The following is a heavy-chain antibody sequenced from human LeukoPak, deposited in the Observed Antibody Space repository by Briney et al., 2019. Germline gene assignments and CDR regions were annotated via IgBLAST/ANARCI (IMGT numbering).Heavy chain of an antibody. CDR1: GFTVSNNY. D-gene: IGHD5-24*01. V-gene: IGHV3-53*01. CDR2: MYSNGAT. Sequence: GGSLRLSCAASGFTVSNNYLTWVRQVPGKGLEWVSYMYSNGATFYTDSVWGRFTISRDNSKNTLYLQMNSLRVEDTAVYYCARGYNWHFDYWGQGTLVTVSS. J-gene: IGHJ4*02. CDR3: ARGYNWHFDY.